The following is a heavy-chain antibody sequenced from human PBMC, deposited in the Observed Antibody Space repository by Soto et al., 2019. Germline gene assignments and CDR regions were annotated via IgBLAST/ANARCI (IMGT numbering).Heavy chain of an antibody. D-gene: IGHD5-12*01. Sequence: QVQLQESGPGLVKPSETLSLTCTVSGGSISSYYWTWIRQPPGKGLEWIGYIYYSGSTNYNPSLKSRVTISVDTSTNQFSLKLSSVTAADTAVYYCARDSKRGYSGYAKLDYWGQGTLVTVSS. V-gene: IGHV4-59*01. J-gene: IGHJ4*02. CDR1: GGSISSYY. CDR2: IYYSGST. CDR3: ARDSKRGYSGYAKLDY.